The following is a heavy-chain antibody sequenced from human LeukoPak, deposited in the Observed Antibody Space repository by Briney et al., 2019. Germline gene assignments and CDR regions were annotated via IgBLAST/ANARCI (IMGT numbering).Heavy chain of an antibody. V-gene: IGHV4-4*07. Sequence: KPSETLSLTCTVSGGSISSYYWSWIRQPAGKGLEWIGRIYTSGSTNYNPSLKSRVTMSVDTSKNQFSLKLSSVTAADTAVYYCARVVVVPAEPDDYYYMDVWGKGTTVTVAS. CDR1: GGSISSYY. CDR2: IYTSGST. D-gene: IGHD2-2*01. CDR3: ARVVVVPAEPDDYYYMDV. J-gene: IGHJ6*03.